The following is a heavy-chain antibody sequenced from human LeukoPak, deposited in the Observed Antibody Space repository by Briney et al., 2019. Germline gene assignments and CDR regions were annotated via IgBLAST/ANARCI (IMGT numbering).Heavy chain of an antibody. CDR2: ISAYNGNT. CDR3: ARAYYYGSGRVLAFDI. CDR1: GYTFTSYG. J-gene: IGHJ3*02. Sequence: ASVKVSCKASGYTFTSYGISWVRQAPGQGLEWMGWISAYNGNTNYAQKLQGRVTMTTDTSTSTAYMELRSLRSDDTAVYYCARAYYYGSGRVLAFDIWGQGTMVTVSS. D-gene: IGHD3-10*01. V-gene: IGHV1-18*01.